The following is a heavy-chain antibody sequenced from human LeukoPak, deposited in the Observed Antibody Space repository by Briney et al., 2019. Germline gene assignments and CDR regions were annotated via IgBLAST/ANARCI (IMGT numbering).Heavy chain of an antibody. CDR2: IYYSGST. V-gene: IGHV4-59*01. Sequence: SETLSLTCTLSGGSISSYYWSWIRQPPGKGREWIGYIYYSGSTNYNPSLKSRVTISVDTSKNQFSLKLSSVTAADTAVYYCAGRPDDCGEYEDAFDIWGQGTMVTVSS. CDR3: AGRPDDCGEYEDAFDI. J-gene: IGHJ3*02. D-gene: IGHD4-17*01. CDR1: GGSISSYY.